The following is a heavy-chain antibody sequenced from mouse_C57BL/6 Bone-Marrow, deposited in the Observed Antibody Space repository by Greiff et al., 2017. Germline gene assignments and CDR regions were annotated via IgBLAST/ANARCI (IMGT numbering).Heavy chain of an antibody. V-gene: IGHV10-1*01. J-gene: IGHJ4*01. CDR2: IRSKSNNYAT. CDR1: GFSFNTYA. Sequence: EVHLVESGGGLVQPKGSLKLSCAASGFSFNTYAMNWVRQAPGKGLEWVARIRSKSNNYATYYADSVKDRFTISRDDSESMLYLQMNNLKTEDTAVYYCLRGEYGWGFYAMDYWGQGTSVTVSS. D-gene: IGHD5-1*01. CDR3: LRGEYGWGFYAMDY.